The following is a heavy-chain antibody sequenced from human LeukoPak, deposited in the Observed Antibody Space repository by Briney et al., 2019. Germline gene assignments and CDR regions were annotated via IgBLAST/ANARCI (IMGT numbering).Heavy chain of an antibody. J-gene: IGHJ4*02. D-gene: IGHD1-14*01. CDR3: ARYGKTNGQPIDY. CDR1: GGSFSGYY. Sequence: KPSETLSLTCAVYGGSFSGYYWSWIRQPPGKGLEWIGEINHRGSTNYTPSLKSRVTISLDTSKNQFSLKLTSVTAADTAVYYCARYGKTNGQPIDYWGQGTLVTVSS. CDR2: INHRGST. V-gene: IGHV4-34*01.